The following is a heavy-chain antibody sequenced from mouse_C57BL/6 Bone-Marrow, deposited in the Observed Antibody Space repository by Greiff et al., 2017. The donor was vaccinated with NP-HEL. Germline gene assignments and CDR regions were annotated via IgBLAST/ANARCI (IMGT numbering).Heavy chain of an antibody. Sequence: VQLQQSGAELARPGASVKLSCKASGYTFTSYGISWVKQRPGQGLEWIGEIYPRSGNTYYNEKFKGKATLTADKSSSTAYMELRSLTSEDSAVYFCARLAYWGQGTLVTVSA. V-gene: IGHV1-81*01. CDR3: ARLAY. CDR2: IYPRSGNT. CDR1: GYTFTSYG. J-gene: IGHJ3*01.